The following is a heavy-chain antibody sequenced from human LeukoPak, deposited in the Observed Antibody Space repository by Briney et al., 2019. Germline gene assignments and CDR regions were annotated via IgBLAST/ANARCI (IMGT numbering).Heavy chain of an antibody. J-gene: IGHJ4*02. D-gene: IGHD3-10*01. Sequence: PGRSLRLSCAASGFTFSSYAMHWVRQAPGKGLEWVAVISYDGSNKYYADSVKGRFTISRDNSKSTLYLQMNSLRAEDTAVYYCARDSGSYPDYWGQGTLVTVSS. CDR3: ARDSGSYPDY. V-gene: IGHV3-30*04. CDR1: GFTFSSYA. CDR2: ISYDGSNK.